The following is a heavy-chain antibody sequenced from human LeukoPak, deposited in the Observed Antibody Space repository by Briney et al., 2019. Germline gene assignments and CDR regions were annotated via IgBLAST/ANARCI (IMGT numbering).Heavy chain of an antibody. V-gene: IGHV1-18*01. CDR1: GYTFTSYG. Sequence: GASVKVSCKASGYTFTSYGISWVRQAPGQGLEWMGWISAYNGNTNYAQKLQGRVTMTTDTSTSTAYMELRSLRSDDTAVYYCAREYNWNGELYYFDYWGQGTLVTVSS. CDR2: ISAYNGNT. CDR3: AREYNWNGELYYFDY. D-gene: IGHD1-1*01. J-gene: IGHJ4*02.